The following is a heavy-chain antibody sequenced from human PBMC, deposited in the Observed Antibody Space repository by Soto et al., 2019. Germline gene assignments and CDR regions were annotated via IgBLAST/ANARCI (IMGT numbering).Heavy chain of an antibody. CDR1: GFTVSSNY. J-gene: IGHJ4*02. CDR3: ARDRGGSYYLDY. D-gene: IGHD1-26*01. V-gene: IGHV3-66*01. CDR2: IYSGGST. Sequence: EVQLVESGGGLVQPGGSLRLSCAASGFTVSSNYMSWVRQAPGKGLEWVSVIYSGGSTYYADSVKGRFTISRDNSKNTLYLRMNSLRAEDTAVYYCARDRGGSYYLDYWGQGTLVTVSS.